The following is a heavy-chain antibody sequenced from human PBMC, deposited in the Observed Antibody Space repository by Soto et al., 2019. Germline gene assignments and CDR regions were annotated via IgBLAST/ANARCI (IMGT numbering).Heavy chain of an antibody. V-gene: IGHV3-23*01. Sequence: GGSLRLSCAASGFSFRNYAMSWVRQAPGKGLEWISTLTGSSSNIYYADSVKGRFAISRDNSRNTLYLQMNSLTAEDTAVYYCANGRATYGLLTHDYWGQGTLVTSPQ. J-gene: IGHJ4*02. D-gene: IGHD3-10*01. CDR1: GFSFRNYA. CDR3: ANGRATYGLLTHDY. CDR2: LTGSSSNI.